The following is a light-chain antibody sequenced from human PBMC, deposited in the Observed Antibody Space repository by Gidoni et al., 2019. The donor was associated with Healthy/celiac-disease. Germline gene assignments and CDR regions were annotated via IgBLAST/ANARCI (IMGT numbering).Light chain of an antibody. CDR1: QSVSSN. V-gene: IGKV3-15*01. CDR2: GAS. J-gene: IGKJ1*01. CDR3: QQYNNWPPGT. Sequence: EIVMSQFPATLSVSPGERATLSCRASQSVSSNLAWYQQNPGQDPRLLIYGASTRATGIPARFSGIGYGTEFTLTISSLQSEDFAVYYCQQYNNWPPGTFGQGTKVEIK.